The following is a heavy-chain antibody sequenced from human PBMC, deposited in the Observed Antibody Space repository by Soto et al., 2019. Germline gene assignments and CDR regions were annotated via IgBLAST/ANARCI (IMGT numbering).Heavy chain of an antibody. CDR1: GCSISSSSYY. D-gene: IGHD3-9*01. CDR3: ARHSAHYDILTGYYSYHFDY. CDR2: IYYSGST. Sequence: SETLSLTCPVSGCSISSSSYYWVWILQPPGKGLEWIGSIYYSGSTHYNPSLKSRVTISVDTSKNQFSLKLSSVTAADTAVFYCARHSAHYDILTGYYSYHFDYWGQGNLVTV. J-gene: IGHJ4*02. V-gene: IGHV4-39*01.